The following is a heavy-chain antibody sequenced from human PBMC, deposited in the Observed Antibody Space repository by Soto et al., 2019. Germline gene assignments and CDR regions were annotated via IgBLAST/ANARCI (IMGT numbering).Heavy chain of an antibody. CDR2: IYTSGST. Sequence: SETLSLTCTVSGGSISSYSWSWIRQPAGKGLERIGRIYTSGSTNYNPSLKSRVTMSVDTSKNQFSMKLSSVTAADTAVYYCVRRARGVAGSSWAVRWFDPWGQGTLVTVS. CDR3: VRRARGVAGSSWAVRWFDP. D-gene: IGHD6-13*01. CDR1: GGSISSYS. V-gene: IGHV4-4*07. J-gene: IGHJ5*02.